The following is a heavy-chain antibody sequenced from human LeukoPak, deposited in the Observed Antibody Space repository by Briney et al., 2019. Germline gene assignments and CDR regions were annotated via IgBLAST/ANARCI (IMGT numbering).Heavy chain of an antibody. D-gene: IGHD3-3*01. CDR2: ISGSGGST. Sequence: LPGGSLRLSCVSSGFSFSHYAMSWVRQAPGKGLEWVSAISGSGGSTYYADSVKGRFTISRDNSKNTLYLQMNSLRAEDTAVYYCAKSLFEYDFWSGYPPTNWFDPWGQGTLVTVSS. CDR1: GFSFSHYA. V-gene: IGHV3-23*01. J-gene: IGHJ5*02. CDR3: AKSLFEYDFWSGYPPTNWFDP.